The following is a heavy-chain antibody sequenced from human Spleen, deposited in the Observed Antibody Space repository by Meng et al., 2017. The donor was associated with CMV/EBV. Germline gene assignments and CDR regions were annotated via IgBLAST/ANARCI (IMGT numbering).Heavy chain of an antibody. D-gene: IGHD5-12*01. CDR3: AGPPSIVATTPAYYYHGTDV. J-gene: IGHJ6*02. V-gene: IGHV3-30*04. CDR2: ISYDGTNK. CDR1: GLNFRSYA. Sequence: GESLKISCAASGLNFRSYAMCWVRQPPGKGLEWVAVISYDGTNKYYGDSVKGRFTISRDNSKNTLYLQMNSLRAEDSAVYYCAGPPSIVATTPAYYYHGTDVWGQGTTVTVSS.